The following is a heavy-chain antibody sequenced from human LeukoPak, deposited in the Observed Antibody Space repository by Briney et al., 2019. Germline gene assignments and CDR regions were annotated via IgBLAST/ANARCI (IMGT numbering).Heavy chain of an antibody. J-gene: IGHJ4*02. CDR1: GFTFSSYA. V-gene: IGHV3-30-3*01. CDR2: ISYDGSNK. Sequence: TGGSLRLSCAASGFTFSSYAMHWVRQAPGKGLEWVAVISYDGSNKYYADSVKGRFTISRDNSKNTLYLQMNSLRAEDTAVYYCARGILGYCSSTSCSTFDYWGQGTLVTVSS. CDR3: ARGILGYCSSTSCSTFDY. D-gene: IGHD2-2*02.